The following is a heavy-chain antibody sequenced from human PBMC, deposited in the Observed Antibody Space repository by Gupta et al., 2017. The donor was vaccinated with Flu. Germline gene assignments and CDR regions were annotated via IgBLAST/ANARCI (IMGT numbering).Heavy chain of an antibody. D-gene: IGHD3-16*01. J-gene: IGHJ5*02. CDR2: ISYDGSNK. Sequence: QVQLVESGGGVVLPGRSLRLSCAASGFTFSSSGMHWVRQAPGKGLEWVAVISYDGSNKDYVGSGKGRFTISRDNYKNTRHLKMDSPTAEDKARYYCVRDSYVSYKGNGDPAAWGQGTLVHVSS. CDR3: VRDSYVSYKGNGDPAA. CDR1: GFTFSSSG. V-gene: IGHV3-30*03.